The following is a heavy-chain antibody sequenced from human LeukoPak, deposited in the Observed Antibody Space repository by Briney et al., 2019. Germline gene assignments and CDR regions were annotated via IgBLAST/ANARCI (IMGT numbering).Heavy chain of an antibody. CDR2: IKSKTDGGTT. J-gene: IGHJ4*02. CDR1: GFTFSNAW. D-gene: IGHD2-2*01. Sequence: PGGSLRLSCAASGFTFSNAWVSWVRQAPGKGLEWVGRIKSKTDGGTTDYAAPVKGRFTISRDDSKNTLYLQMNSLKTEDTAVYYCTSDSNPHIVVVPAATDYWGQGTLVTVSS. V-gene: IGHV3-15*01. CDR3: TSDSNPHIVVVPAATDY.